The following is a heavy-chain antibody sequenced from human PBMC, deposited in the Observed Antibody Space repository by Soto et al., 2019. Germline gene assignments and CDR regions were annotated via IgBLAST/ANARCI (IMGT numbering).Heavy chain of an antibody. CDR1: GGSISSYY. CDR3: ARYCSSTSCYALWYFDL. D-gene: IGHD2-2*01. J-gene: IGHJ2*01. V-gene: IGHV4-59*08. CDR2: IYYSGST. Sequence: QVQLQESGPGLVKPSETLSLTCTVSGGSISSYYWSWIRQPPGKGLEWIGYIYYSGSTNYNPSLKSRVTISVDTSKNQFSLKLSSVTAADTAVYSCARYCSSTSCYALWYFDLWGRGTLVTVSS.